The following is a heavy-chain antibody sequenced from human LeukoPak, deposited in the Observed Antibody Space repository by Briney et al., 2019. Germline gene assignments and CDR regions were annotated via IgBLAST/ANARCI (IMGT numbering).Heavy chain of an antibody. CDR1: GYSFTNYW. Sequence: GSSLQISCKGSGYSFTNYWIGWLRRMPEKGLECMERIYPEHSDTRYSPYLQGQLTISAHKSISTAYLQWSSLKASHTAMYYCAIGGDSTTSCYRCFDYWGQGTLVTVP. CDR3: AIGGDSTTSCYRCFDY. CDR2: IYPEHSDT. V-gene: IGHV5-51*01. D-gene: IGHD2-2*02. J-gene: IGHJ4*02.